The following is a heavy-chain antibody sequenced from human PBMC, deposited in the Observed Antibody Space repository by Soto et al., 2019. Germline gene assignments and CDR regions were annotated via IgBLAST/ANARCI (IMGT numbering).Heavy chain of an antibody. CDR2: MSPNSGNT. J-gene: IGHJ4*02. V-gene: IGHV1-8*01. CDR1: GYTFTSHD. Sequence: GASVKVSCKASGYTFTSHDINWVRQATGQGLEWMGWMSPNSGNTGYARKFQGRVTMTRNTSIATAYMELSSLRSDDTAVYYCARGPPNDWVDYWGQGTLVTVSS. D-gene: IGHD1-1*01. CDR3: ARGPPNDWVDY.